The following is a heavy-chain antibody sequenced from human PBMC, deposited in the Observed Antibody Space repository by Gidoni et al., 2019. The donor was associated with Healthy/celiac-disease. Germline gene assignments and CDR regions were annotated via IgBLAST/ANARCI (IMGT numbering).Heavy chain of an antibody. V-gene: IGHV3-23*01. D-gene: IGHD3-3*01. J-gene: IGHJ4*02. CDR1: VFTFIIYS. CDR3: AKDGGLRDFWSGHPRYYFDY. Sequence: EVPLLESGGGLVPPGGSLRLSCSSSVFTFIIYSMSWVRQAPGKGLEWVSAISGSGGSTYYADSVKGRFTSSRDNSKNTLYLQMNSLRAEDTAVYYCAKDGGLRDFWSGHPRYYFDYWGQGTLVTVSS. CDR2: ISGSGGST.